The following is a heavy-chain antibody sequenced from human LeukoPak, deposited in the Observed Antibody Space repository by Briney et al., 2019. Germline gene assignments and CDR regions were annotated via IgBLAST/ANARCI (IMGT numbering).Heavy chain of an antibody. CDR2: VNSDGSST. CDR3: ASLARGSGVDY. Sequence: GGSLRLSCAASAFTFSSYWMHWVRQAPGKGLVWVSRVNSDGSSTNYADSVKGRFTISRDNSKNTLYLQMNSLRAEDTAVYYCASLARGSGVDYWGQGTLVTVSS. CDR1: AFTFSSYW. J-gene: IGHJ4*02. D-gene: IGHD3-10*01. V-gene: IGHV3-74*01.